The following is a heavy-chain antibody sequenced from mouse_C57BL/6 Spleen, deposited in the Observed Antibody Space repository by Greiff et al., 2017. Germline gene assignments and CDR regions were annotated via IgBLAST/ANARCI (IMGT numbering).Heavy chain of an antibody. D-gene: IGHD1-1*01. CDR3: ARQGTTVGAVAMDY. CDR2: ISSGSSTI. Sequence: EVKLVESGGGLVKPGGSLKLSCAASGFTFSDYGMHWVRQAPEKGLEWVAYISSGSSTIYYADTVKGRFTISRDNAKNTLFLQMTSLRSEDTAMYYCARQGTTVGAVAMDYWGQGTSVTVSS. J-gene: IGHJ4*01. V-gene: IGHV5-17*01. CDR1: GFTFSDYG.